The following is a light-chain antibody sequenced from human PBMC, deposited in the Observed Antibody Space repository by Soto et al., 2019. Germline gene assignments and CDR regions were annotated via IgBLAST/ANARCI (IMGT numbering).Light chain of an antibody. CDR1: SSDVGGHNY. J-gene: IGLJ1*01. Sequence: QSALTQPPSASGSPEQSVTISCTGTSSDVGGHNYVSWYQQHPGKAPKVMIYEVSKRPSGVPDRFSGSKSGNTASLTVSGLQAEDEADYYCSSYGGSNNLFVFGTGTKVTVL. V-gene: IGLV2-8*01. CDR3: SSYGGSNNLFV. CDR2: EVS.